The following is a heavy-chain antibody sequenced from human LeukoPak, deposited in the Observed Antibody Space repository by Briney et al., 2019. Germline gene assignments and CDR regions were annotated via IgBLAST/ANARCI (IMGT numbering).Heavy chain of an antibody. D-gene: IGHD3-3*01. CDR2: IPHDGSNA. J-gene: IGHJ5*02. V-gene: IGHV3-30-3*01. CDR1: GFTFTRNC. CDR3: ATGSDFYYAS. Sequence: GGSLRLSCVASGFTFTRNCMHWVRQAPGKGLEWVAAIPHDGSNAYYADSVKGRFTIFRDDSKNTQYLQMNSLRIEDSAVYYCATGSDFYYASWGQGTLVTVSS.